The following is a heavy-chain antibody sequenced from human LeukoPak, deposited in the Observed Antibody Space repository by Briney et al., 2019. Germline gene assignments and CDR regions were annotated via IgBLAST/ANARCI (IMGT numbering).Heavy chain of an antibody. V-gene: IGHV4-59*08. J-gene: IGHJ4*02. D-gene: IGHD5-18*01. Sequence: SETLSLTCTVSGGSISSYYWSWIRRPPGKGLEWIGYIYYSGSTNYNPSLKSRVTISVDTSKNQFSLKLSSVTAADTAVYYCARHGGGYSCGYPFDYWGQGTLVTVSS. CDR1: GGSISSYY. CDR3: ARHGGGYSCGYPFDY. CDR2: IYYSGST.